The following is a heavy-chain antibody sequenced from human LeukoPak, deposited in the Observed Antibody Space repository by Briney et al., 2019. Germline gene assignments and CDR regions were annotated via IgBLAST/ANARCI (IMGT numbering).Heavy chain of an antibody. J-gene: IGHJ3*02. CDR2: ISHSGSS. CDR3: ARSANAFDI. Sequence: SETLSLTCAVSGGSVSGYYWSWIRQPPGKGPEWIGKISHSGSSNYKPSLKSRVTISVDTSTNQFSLRLYSVTAADTAVYYCARSANAFDIWGQGTMVTVSS. V-gene: IGHV4-34*01. CDR1: GGSVSGYY.